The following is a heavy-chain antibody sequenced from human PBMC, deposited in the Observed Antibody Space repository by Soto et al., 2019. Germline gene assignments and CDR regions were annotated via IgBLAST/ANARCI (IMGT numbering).Heavy chain of an antibody. J-gene: IGHJ4*02. V-gene: IGHV3-30*18. D-gene: IGHD2-21*02. CDR2: ISYDGSNK. CDR3: AKDGREVAYCGGDCYEPPAN. Sequence: QVQLVESGGGVVQPGRSLRLSCAASGFTFSSYGMHWVRQAPGKGLEWVAVISYDGSNKYYADSVKGRFTISRDNSKNTLYLQMNSLRAEDTAVYYCAKDGREVAYCGGDCYEPPANWGQGTLVTVSS. CDR1: GFTFSSYG.